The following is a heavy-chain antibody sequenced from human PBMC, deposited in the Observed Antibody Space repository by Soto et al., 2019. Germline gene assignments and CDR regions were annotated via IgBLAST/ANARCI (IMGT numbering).Heavy chain of an antibody. CDR3: AREGGGLTGTPKDAFDI. V-gene: IGHV4-34*01. J-gene: IGHJ3*02. CDR2: INHSGST. D-gene: IGHD1-20*01. Sequence: SETLSLTCAVYGGSFSGYYWSWIRQPPGKGLEWIGEINHSGSTNYNPSLKSRVTISVDTSKNQFSLKLSSVTAADTAVYYCAREGGGLTGTPKDAFDIWGQGTMVTVSS. CDR1: GGSFSGYY.